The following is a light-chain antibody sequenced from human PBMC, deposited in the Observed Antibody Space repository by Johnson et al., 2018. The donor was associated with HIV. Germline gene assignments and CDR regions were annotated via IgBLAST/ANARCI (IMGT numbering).Light chain of an antibody. Sequence: QSVLTHPPSVSAAPGQKVTISCSGSSSNIGNNYVSWYQQLPGTTPKLLIYRSDQRPSGVPDRFSGSKSGTSATLGITGLPTGDEADYYRATWDSSLRAGRVFGTWTKVTVL. CDR1: SSNIGNNY. V-gene: IGLV1-51*02. CDR3: ATWDSSLRAGRV. J-gene: IGLJ1*01. CDR2: RSD.